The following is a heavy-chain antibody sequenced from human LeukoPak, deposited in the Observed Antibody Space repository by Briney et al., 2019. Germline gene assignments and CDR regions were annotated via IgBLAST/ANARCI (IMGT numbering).Heavy chain of an antibody. D-gene: IGHD3-10*01. Sequence: SETLSLTCTVSGGSISSSSYYWGWIRQPPGKGLEWIGSIYYSGSTYYNPSLKSRVTISVDTSKNQFSLKLSSVTAADTAVYYCARHGLYYYGSGSLYYFDYWGQGTLVTVSS. CDR2: IYYSGST. CDR1: GGSISSSSYY. CDR3: ARHGLYYYGSGSLYYFDY. V-gene: IGHV4-39*01. J-gene: IGHJ4*02.